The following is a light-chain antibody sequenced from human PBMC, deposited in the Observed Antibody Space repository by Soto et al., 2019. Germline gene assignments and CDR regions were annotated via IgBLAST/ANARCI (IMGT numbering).Light chain of an antibody. CDR1: QSISNS. CDR3: QQSDSSSWT. J-gene: IGKJ1*01. Sequence: DIQLTQSPSSLSESVGDRVTITCRASQSISNSLNWYQQKPGKAPNLLIYGTSDLQSGVPSRFSGSGSGTEFTLTISSLQRDDFATYYGQQSDSSSWTFGQGTKGEIK. V-gene: IGKV1-39*01. CDR2: GTS.